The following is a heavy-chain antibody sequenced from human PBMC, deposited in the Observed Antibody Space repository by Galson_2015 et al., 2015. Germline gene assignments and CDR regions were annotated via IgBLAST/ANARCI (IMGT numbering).Heavy chain of an antibody. Sequence: SVKVSCKASGYTFTSYYMHWVRQAPGQGLEWMGIINPSGGSTSYAQKFQGRVTMTRDTSTSTVYMELSSRRSEDTAVYYCALSRNDWEPDYWGQGTLVTVSS. CDR3: ALSRNDWEPDY. V-gene: IGHV1-46*01. CDR1: GYTFTSYY. D-gene: IGHD1-26*01. CDR2: INPSGGST. J-gene: IGHJ4*02.